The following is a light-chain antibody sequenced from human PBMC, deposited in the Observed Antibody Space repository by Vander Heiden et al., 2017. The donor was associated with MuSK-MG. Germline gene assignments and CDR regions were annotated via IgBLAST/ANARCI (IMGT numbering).Light chain of an antibody. CDR2: DAS. Sequence: EIVLTQSPATLSLSPGERATLSCRASQSVSIYLAWYQQRPGQAPRLLIYDASNRAPGIPARFSGSGSGTDFTLTISSLEPEDFAVYYCQRRSDWPITFGQGTRLEIK. V-gene: IGKV3-11*01. CDR1: QSVSIY. J-gene: IGKJ5*01. CDR3: QRRSDWPIT.